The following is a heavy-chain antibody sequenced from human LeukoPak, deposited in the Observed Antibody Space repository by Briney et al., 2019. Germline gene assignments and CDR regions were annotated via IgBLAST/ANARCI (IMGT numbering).Heavy chain of an antibody. CDR3: ARKRRYCSSTSCEAPFDY. D-gene: IGHD2-2*01. CDR2: IYYSGST. V-gene: IGHV4-31*03. Sequence: SQTLSLACTVSGGSISSGGYYWSWIRQHPGKGLEWIGYIYYSGSTYYNPSLKSRVTISVDTSKNQFSLKLSSVTAADTAAYYCARKRRYCSSTSCEAPFDYWGQGTLVTVSS. CDR1: GGSISSGGYY. J-gene: IGHJ4*02.